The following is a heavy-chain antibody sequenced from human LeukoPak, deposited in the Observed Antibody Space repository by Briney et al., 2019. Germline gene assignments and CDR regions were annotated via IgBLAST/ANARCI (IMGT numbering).Heavy chain of an antibody. D-gene: IGHD5-24*01. CDR3: ARDSWGDGYNTIDY. J-gene: IGHJ4*02. CDR2: IYYSGST. V-gene: IGHV4-59*01. CDR1: GGSFSGYY. Sequence: KPSETLSLPCAVYGGSFSGYYWSWIRQPPGKGLEWIGYIYYSGSTNYNPSLKSRVTISVDTSKNQFSLKLSSVTAADTAVYYCARDSWGDGYNTIDYWGQGTLVTVSS.